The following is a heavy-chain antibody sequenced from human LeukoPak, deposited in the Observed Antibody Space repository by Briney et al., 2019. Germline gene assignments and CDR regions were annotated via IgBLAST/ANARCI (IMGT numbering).Heavy chain of an antibody. CDR3: ARVWPSYSSSWYFFDY. V-gene: IGHV3-33*01. J-gene: IGHJ4*02. Sequence: GGSLRLSCAASGFTFSSYGMHWVRQAPGKGLEWVAVIWYDGSNKYYADSVKGRFTISRDNTKNTLYLQMNSLRAEDTAVYYCARVWPSYSSSWYFFDYWGQGTLVTVSS. D-gene: IGHD6-13*01. CDR2: IWYDGSNK. CDR1: GFTFSSYG.